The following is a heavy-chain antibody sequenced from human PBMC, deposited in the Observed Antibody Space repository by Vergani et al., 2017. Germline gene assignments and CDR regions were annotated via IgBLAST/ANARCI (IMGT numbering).Heavy chain of an antibody. D-gene: IGHD3-3*01. V-gene: IGHV3-23*04. Sequence: VQLVESGGGVVQPGRSLRLSCAASGITFSSYAMSWVRQAPGKGLEWVSAISGSGGSTYYADSVKGRFTISRDNSKNTLYLQMNSLRAEDTAVYYCAKEGVMLVAYYDFWSGATGYYMDVWGKGTTVTVSS. CDR3: AKEGVMLVAYYDFWSGATGYYMDV. CDR2: ISGSGGST. J-gene: IGHJ6*03. CDR1: GITFSSYA.